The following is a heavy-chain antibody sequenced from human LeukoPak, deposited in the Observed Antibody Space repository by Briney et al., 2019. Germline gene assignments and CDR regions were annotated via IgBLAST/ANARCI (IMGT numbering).Heavy chain of an antibody. D-gene: IGHD3-22*01. CDR2: IYTSGST. J-gene: IGHJ5*02. V-gene: IGHV4-4*07. CDR1: GGSISSYY. Sequence: SETLSLTCTVSGGSISSYYWSWIRQPAGKGLEWIGRIYTSGSTNYNPSLKSRVTMSVDTSKNQFSLKLSSVTAADTAVYYCARDQYYYDSSGEGPRFDPWGQGTLVTVSS. CDR3: ARDQYYYDSSGEGPRFDP.